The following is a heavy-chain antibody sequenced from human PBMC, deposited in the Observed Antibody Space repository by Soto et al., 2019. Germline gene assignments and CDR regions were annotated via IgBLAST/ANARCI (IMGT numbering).Heavy chain of an antibody. CDR3: ARDQVDSSGYSPARIDY. CDR1: GFTFSSYA. D-gene: IGHD3-22*01. Sequence: HPGGSLRLSCAASGFTFSSYAMHWVRQAPGKGLEWVAVISYDGSNKYYADSVKGRFTISRDNSKNTLYLQMNSLRAEDTAVYYCARDQVDSSGYSPARIDYWGQGTLVTVSS. V-gene: IGHV3-30-3*01. CDR2: ISYDGSNK. J-gene: IGHJ4*02.